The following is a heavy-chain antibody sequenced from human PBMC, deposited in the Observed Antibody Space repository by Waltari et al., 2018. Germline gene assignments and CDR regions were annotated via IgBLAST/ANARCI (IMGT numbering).Heavy chain of an antibody. D-gene: IGHD7-27*01. CDR2: ISYDGSNK. CDR1: GFTFSSYA. J-gene: IGHJ2*01. V-gene: IGHV3-30-3*01. Sequence: QVQLVESGGGGVQPGRSLRLSCAASGFTFSSYAMHWVRQAPGKGLEWVAVISYDGSNKYYADSVKGRFTISRDNSKNTLYLQMNSLRAEDTAVYYCARDPSNWGWYFDLWGRGTLVTVSS. CDR3: ARDPSNWGWYFDL.